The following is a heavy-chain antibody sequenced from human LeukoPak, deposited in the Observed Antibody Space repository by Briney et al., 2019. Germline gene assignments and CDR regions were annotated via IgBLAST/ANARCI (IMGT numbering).Heavy chain of an antibody. V-gene: IGHV3-53*01. J-gene: IGHJ3*02. CDR2: LDSTDRT. Sequence: GGSLRLSCAAYGFSISTTYMSWVRQAPGKGPEWVAILDSTDRTYYGDSVKCRFTISRDNSKNTLYLQMNSLRAEDTAVYYCARTIVGATNDAFDIWGQGTMVTVSS. D-gene: IGHD1-26*01. CDR1: GFSISTTY. CDR3: ARTIVGATNDAFDI.